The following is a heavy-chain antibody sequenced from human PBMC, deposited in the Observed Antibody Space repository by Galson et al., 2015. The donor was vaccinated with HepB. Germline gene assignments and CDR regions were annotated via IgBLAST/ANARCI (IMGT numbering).Heavy chain of an antibody. CDR1: GYTFTGYH. Sequence: SVKVSCKASGYTFTGYHMHWMRQAPGQGLEWMGRINPNSGGTNYAQKFQGRVTMTRDTSISTAYMELSRLRSDDTAVYYCCLYSSRNYWGQGTLVTVSS. V-gene: IGHV1-2*06. D-gene: IGHD6-13*01. CDR3: CLYSSRNY. J-gene: IGHJ4*02. CDR2: INPNSGGT.